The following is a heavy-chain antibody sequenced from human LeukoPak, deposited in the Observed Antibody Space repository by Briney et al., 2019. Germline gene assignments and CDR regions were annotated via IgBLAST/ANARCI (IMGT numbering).Heavy chain of an antibody. Sequence: ASVKVSCKASGYPFSRYDLNWVRQAPGQGLEWMGWINPNSGGTNYAQKFQGRVTMTRDTSINTAYMELSRLRSDDTAVYYCARDTSMVTVDYWGQGTLVTVSS. CDR2: INPNSGGT. V-gene: IGHV1-2*02. CDR3: ARDTSMVTVDY. CDR1: GYPFSRYD. J-gene: IGHJ4*02. D-gene: IGHD5-18*01.